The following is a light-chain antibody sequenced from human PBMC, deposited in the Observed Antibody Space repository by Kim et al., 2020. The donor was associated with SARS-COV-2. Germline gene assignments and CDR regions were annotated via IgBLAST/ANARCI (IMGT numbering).Light chain of an antibody. Sequence: GQSVTIACTGTSSDVGRYNRVSWYQQSPGTAPKLIIYEVTNRPSGVPNRFSGSKSGNVASLTISGLRAEDEADYYCNSYTSTNRYVFGSGTKVTVL. CDR1: SSDVGRYNR. CDR2: EVT. CDR3: NSYTSTNRYV. V-gene: IGLV2-18*02. J-gene: IGLJ1*01.